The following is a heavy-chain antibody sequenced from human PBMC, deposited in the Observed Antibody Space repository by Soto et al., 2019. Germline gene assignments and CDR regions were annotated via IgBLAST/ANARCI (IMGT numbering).Heavy chain of an antibody. Sequence: VQLVESGGGLVKPGGSLRLSCAASGFTFSSYSMNWVRQAPGKGLEWVSSISSSSSYIYYADSVKGRFTISRDNAKNSLYLQMNSLRAEDTAVYYCARGGIAARDWYFDLWGRGTLVTVSS. D-gene: IGHD6-6*01. CDR1: GFTFSSYS. CDR3: ARGGIAARDWYFDL. CDR2: ISSSSSYI. V-gene: IGHV3-21*01. J-gene: IGHJ2*01.